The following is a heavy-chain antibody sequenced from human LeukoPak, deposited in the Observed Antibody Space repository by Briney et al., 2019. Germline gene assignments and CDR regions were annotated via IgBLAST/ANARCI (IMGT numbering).Heavy chain of an antibody. D-gene: IGHD3-22*01. CDR2: ISAYNGNT. CDR3: AIDSSGHYYQSAFDI. Sequence: ASVKVSCKASGYTFTSYGISWVRRAPGQGLEWMGWISAYNGNTNYAQKLQGRVTMTTDTSTSTAYMELRSLRSDDTAVYYCAIDSSGHYYQSAFDIWGQGTMVTVSS. J-gene: IGHJ3*02. V-gene: IGHV1-18*01. CDR1: GYTFTSYG.